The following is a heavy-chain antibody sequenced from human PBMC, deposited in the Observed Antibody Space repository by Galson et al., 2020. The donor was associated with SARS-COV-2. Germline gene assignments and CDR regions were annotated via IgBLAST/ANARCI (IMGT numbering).Heavy chain of an antibody. CDR1: GSTFSGAF. CDR3: TTINY. V-gene: IGHV3-73*01. Sequence: GGSLTLSSAVSGSTFSGAFMHWVRQAFGKGREWVGRTRSRANNYATGYAASVKGRFIIPRDDSKKTAYLQMNSLKTEDRAVYYCTTINYGGQGTLVTVSS. CDR2: TRSRANNYAT. J-gene: IGHJ4*02.